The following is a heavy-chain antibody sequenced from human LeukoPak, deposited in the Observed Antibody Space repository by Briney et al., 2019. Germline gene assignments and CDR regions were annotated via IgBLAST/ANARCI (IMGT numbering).Heavy chain of an antibody. CDR2: FGPEDGET. D-gene: IGHD3-16*02. Sequence: ASVKVSCKVSGYTLTELSMHWVRQAPGKGLEWMGGFGPEDGETIYAQKFQGRVTMTEDTSTDAAYMELSSLRSEDTAVYYCATKGVLRLGELSFFDYWGQGTLVTVSS. J-gene: IGHJ4*02. V-gene: IGHV1-24*01. CDR3: ATKGVLRLGELSFFDY. CDR1: GYTLTELS.